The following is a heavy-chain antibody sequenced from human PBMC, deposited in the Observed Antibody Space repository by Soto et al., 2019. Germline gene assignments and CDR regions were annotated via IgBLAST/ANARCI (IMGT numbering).Heavy chain of an antibody. Sequence: GGSLRLSCAASGFTFSNAWMNWVRQAPGKGLEWVGRIKSKTDGGTTDYAAPVKGRFTISGDDSKNTLYLQMNSLKTEDTAVYYCTTARYSSSWLQDYWGQGTLVTVSS. D-gene: IGHD6-13*01. CDR3: TTARYSSSWLQDY. CDR1: GFTFSNAW. V-gene: IGHV3-15*07. CDR2: IKSKTDGGTT. J-gene: IGHJ4*02.